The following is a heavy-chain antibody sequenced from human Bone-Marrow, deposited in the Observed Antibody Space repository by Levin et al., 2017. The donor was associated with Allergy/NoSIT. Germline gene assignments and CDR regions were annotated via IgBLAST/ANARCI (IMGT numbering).Heavy chain of an antibody. V-gene: IGHV3-66*01. D-gene: IGHD2-21*02. CDR2: IYSGGST. Sequence: GESLKISCAASGFTVSSNYMSWVRQAPGKGLEWVSVIYSGGSTYYADSVKGRFTISRDNSKNTLYLQMNSLRAEDTAVYYCARGRIVVVTAIRDYWGQGTLVTVSS. CDR1: GFTVSSNY. J-gene: IGHJ4*02. CDR3: ARGRIVVVTAIRDY.